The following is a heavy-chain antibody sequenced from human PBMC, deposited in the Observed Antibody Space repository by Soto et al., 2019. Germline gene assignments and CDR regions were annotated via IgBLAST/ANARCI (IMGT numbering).Heavy chain of an antibody. CDR2: ISYHGNT. V-gene: IGHV4-59*02. J-gene: IGHJ5*02. CDR1: GGSVSNQF. Sequence: TSETLSLTCTVSGGSVSNQFWSWIRQPPGKGLEWIGYISYHGNTNYNPSLKSRLTISLDTSKSQFSLNLSSVTAADTAVYYCARDLGTTSRFDPWGQGTLVTVSS. CDR3: ARDLGTTSRFDP. D-gene: IGHD2-2*01.